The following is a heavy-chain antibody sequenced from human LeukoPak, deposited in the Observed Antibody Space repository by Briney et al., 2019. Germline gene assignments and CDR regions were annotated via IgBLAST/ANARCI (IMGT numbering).Heavy chain of an antibody. Sequence: ASVKVSCKASGYIFTSYYIHWVRQAPGQGLEWMGVINPSGDTTTYAQKFQGRVTMTRDMSTSTAYMELRSLRSDDTAVYYCARVLWFGELKDRRENWFDPWGQGTLVTVSS. CDR3: ARVLWFGELKDRRENWFDP. D-gene: IGHD3-10*01. CDR2: INPSGDTT. J-gene: IGHJ5*02. CDR1: GYIFTSYY. V-gene: IGHV1-46*01.